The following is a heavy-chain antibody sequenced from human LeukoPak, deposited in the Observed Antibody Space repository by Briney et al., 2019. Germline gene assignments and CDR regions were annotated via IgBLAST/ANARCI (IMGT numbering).Heavy chain of an antibody. CDR2: IKQDGSEK. D-gene: IGHD3-22*01. CDR3: AREGYYYDSSGYLDY. Sequence: GGSLRLSCAASGFTFSSYWMSWVRQAPGKGLEWVANIKQDGSEKYYVDSVKGRFTISRENAKNSLYLQMNSLRAEDTAVYYCAREGYYYDSSGYLDYWGQGTLVTVSS. CDR1: GFTFSSYW. J-gene: IGHJ4*02. V-gene: IGHV3-7*01.